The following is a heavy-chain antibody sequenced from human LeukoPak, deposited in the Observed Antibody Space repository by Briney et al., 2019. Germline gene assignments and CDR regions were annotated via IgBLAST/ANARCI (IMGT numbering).Heavy chain of an antibody. CDR2: ISSSSSYI. CDR3: ARADGSGSYYFGPLDY. CDR1: GFTFSSYS. J-gene: IGHJ4*02. Sequence: GGSLRPSCAASGFTFSSYSMNWVRQAPGKGLEWISSISSSSSYIYYADSVKGRFTISRDNAKNSLYLQMNSLRAEDTAVYYCARADGSGSYYFGPLDYWGQGTLVTVSS. D-gene: IGHD3-10*01. V-gene: IGHV3-21*01.